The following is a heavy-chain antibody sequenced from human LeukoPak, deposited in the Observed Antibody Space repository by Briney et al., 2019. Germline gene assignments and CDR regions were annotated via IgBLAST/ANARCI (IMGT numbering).Heavy chain of an antibody. CDR3: ARSQARLSWFDP. CDR1: GGSISTYY. V-gene: IGHV4-4*09. J-gene: IGHJ5*02. CDR2: IYTSGST. D-gene: IGHD6-19*01. Sequence: SETLSLTCTVSGGSISTYYWSWIRQPPGKGLEWIGRIYTSGSTNYNPSFKSRVTMSVDTSNKQFSLKLRSVTAADTAVYYCARSQARLSWFDPWGQGILVTVSS.